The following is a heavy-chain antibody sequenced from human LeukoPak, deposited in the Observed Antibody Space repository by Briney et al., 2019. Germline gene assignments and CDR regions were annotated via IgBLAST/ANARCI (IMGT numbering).Heavy chain of an antibody. J-gene: IGHJ4*02. D-gene: IGHD4-17*01. V-gene: IGHV3-23*01. CDR3: AKDDFYGDLTVGFYFDY. Sequence: GGSLRLSCAVSGFTVSSNYMNWVRQAPGKGLEWVSAISGSGGSTYYADSVKGRFTISRDNSKNTLYLQMNSLRAEDTAVYYCAKDDFYGDLTVGFYFDYWGQGTLVTVSS. CDR1: GFTVSSNY. CDR2: ISGSGGST.